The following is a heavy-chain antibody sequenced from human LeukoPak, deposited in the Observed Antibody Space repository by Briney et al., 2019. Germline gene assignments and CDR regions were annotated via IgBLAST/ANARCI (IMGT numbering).Heavy chain of an antibody. Sequence: SETLSLTCAVYGGSFRGYYWSWIRQPPGKGLEWIGEINHSGITNYNPSLKSRVTISVDTSKNQFSLKLNSVTAADTALYYCVRAATDSGYDWTTFDYWGQGTLVTVSS. D-gene: IGHD5-12*01. CDR2: INHSGIT. CDR3: VRAATDSGYDWTTFDY. J-gene: IGHJ4*02. V-gene: IGHV4-34*01. CDR1: GGSFRGYY.